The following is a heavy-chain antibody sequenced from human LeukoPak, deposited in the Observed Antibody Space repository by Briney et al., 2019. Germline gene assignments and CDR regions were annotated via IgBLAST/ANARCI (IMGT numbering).Heavy chain of an antibody. CDR3: TRDPPDYGDYDDAFDI. CDR2: IRSKANSYAT. V-gene: IGHV3-73*01. Sequence: EGSLRLSCAASGFTFSGSAMHWVRQASGKGLEWVGRIRSKANSYATAYAASVKGRFTISRDDSKNTAYLQMNSLKTEDTAVYYCTRDPPDYGDYDDAFDIWGQGTMVTVSS. D-gene: IGHD4-17*01. J-gene: IGHJ3*02. CDR1: GFTFSGSA.